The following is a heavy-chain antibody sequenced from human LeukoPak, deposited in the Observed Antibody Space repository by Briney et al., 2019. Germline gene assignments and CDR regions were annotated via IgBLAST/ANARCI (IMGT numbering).Heavy chain of an antibody. V-gene: IGHV5-51*01. J-gene: IGHJ3*02. CDR2: IYPGDSDT. Sequence: GESLKISCQGSGFRFTSYWIGWVRQMPGKGLEWMGIIYPGDSDTRYSPSFQGLVTISADKSISTAYLQWSSLKASDTAMYYCARRRDAFDIWGQGTMVTVSS. CDR1: GFRFTSYW. CDR3: ARRRDAFDI.